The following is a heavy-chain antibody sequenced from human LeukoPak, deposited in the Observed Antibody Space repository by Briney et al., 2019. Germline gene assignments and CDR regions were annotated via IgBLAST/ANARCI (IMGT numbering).Heavy chain of an antibody. CDR3: AKGRRDGYNFDFDY. J-gene: IGHJ4*02. Sequence: PGGSLRLSCVASGFTFRSYGIHWVRQAPGKGLEWVSTISGGGGSTYYADSVKGRFTISRDNSKNTLYLQMNSLRAEDTAVYYCAKGRRDGYNFDFDYWGQGTLVTVSS. D-gene: IGHD5-24*01. V-gene: IGHV3-23*01. CDR2: ISGGGGST. CDR1: GFTFRSYG.